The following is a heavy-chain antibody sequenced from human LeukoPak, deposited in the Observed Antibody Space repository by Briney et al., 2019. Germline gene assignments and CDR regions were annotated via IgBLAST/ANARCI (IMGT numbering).Heavy chain of an antibody. CDR2: MNANGGNT. V-gene: IGHV1-8*01. Sequence: GSLRVSCKASGDTFTSYEISWVRQATGQGLEWVGGMNANGGNTDYAQTVQGGVTMSRDNSKSTAYMELSSLRSEDTAVYYCARVATYSDYVWGSYRYSDPWGQGTLVTVSS. J-gene: IGHJ5*02. CDR1: GDTFTSYE. D-gene: IGHD3-16*02. CDR3: ARVATYSDYVWGSYRYSDP.